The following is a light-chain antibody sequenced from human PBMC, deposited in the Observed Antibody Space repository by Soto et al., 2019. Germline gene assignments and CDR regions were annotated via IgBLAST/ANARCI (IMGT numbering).Light chain of an antibody. J-gene: IGKJ1*01. CDR2: AAS. Sequence: DIQMTQSPSSLSASVGDRVTITCRASQGIRDALGWYQQKPGKAPKRLIYAASSLQSGVPSRFSGSGSGTEFTLTISSLQPEDFATYYCLQHNSYPQTFGQGNNVEIK. CDR3: LQHNSYPQT. CDR1: QGIRDA. V-gene: IGKV1-17*01.